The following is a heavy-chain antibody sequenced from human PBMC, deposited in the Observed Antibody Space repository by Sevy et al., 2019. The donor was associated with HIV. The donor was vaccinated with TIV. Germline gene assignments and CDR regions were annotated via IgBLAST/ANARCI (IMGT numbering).Heavy chain of an antibody. J-gene: IGHJ4*02. CDR3: ARGSVEMVTIGGIGY. CDR1: GFTFSSYW. D-gene: IGHD5-18*01. V-gene: IGHV3-74*01. CDR2: INSDGSST. Sequence: GGSLRLSCAASGFTFSSYWMHWVRQAPGKGLVWVSRINSDGSSTSYADSVKGRFTISRDNAKNTLYLQMNSLRAEDTAVYYCARGSVEMVTIGGIGYWGQGTLVTVSS.